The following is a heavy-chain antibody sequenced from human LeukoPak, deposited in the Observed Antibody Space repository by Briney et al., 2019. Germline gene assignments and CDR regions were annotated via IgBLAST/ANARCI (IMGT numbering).Heavy chain of an antibody. Sequence: SETLSLTCAVYGGSFSGYYWSWIRQPPGKGLEWIGEINHSGSTNYNPSLKSRVTISVDTSKNQFSLKLSSVTAADTAVYYCARSRSISSSWYYFDYWGQGTLVTVSS. V-gene: IGHV4-34*09. D-gene: IGHD6-13*01. CDR2: INHSGST. J-gene: IGHJ4*02. CDR1: GGSFSGYY. CDR3: ARSRSISSSWYYFDY.